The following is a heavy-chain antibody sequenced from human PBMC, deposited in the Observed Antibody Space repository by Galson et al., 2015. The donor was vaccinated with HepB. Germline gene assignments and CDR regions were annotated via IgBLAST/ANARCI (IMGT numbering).Heavy chain of an antibody. CDR2: IKTSTDGETT. CDR3: TPAYGDYNSVPSGEFDY. J-gene: IGHJ4*02. CDR1: GFPFSNFW. V-gene: IGHV3-15*01. Sequence: SLRLSCAASGFPFSNFWMSWVRQAPGKGLEWVGRIKTSTDGETTEYGAPVRGRFTISRDDSKNTLYLQMNTLETEDTAVYYCTPAYGDYNSVPSGEFDYWGQGTLVTVSS. D-gene: IGHD4-17*01.